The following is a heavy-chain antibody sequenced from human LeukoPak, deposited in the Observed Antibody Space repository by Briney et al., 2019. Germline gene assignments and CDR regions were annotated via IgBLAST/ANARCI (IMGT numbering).Heavy chain of an antibody. CDR1: GFTFDDYT. J-gene: IGHJ6*02. CDR3: AKDLSSSWYRDYSGMDV. D-gene: IGHD6-13*01. Sequence: PGGSLRLSRAASGFTFDDYTMHWVRQAPGKGLEWVSLISWDGGSTYYADSVKGRFTISRDNSKNSLYLQMNSLGTEDTALYYCAKDLSSSWYRDYSGMDVWGQGTTVTVSS. CDR2: ISWDGGST. V-gene: IGHV3-43*01.